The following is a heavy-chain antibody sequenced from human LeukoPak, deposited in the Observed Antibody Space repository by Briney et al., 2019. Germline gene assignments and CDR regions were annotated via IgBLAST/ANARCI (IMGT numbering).Heavy chain of an antibody. CDR2: ISISSTDI. J-gene: IGHJ2*01. D-gene: IGHD7-27*01. CDR1: GLTFSTYS. CDR3: ARVTVTGTYSYFAL. V-gene: IGHV3-21*01. Sequence: GGSLRLSCAASGLTFSTYSMNWVRQAPGKGLEWVSPISISSTDISYADSVKGRFTTSRDNAKNSLYLQMNSLRAEDTAVYYCARVTVTGTYSYFALGGGGSLVTVSS.